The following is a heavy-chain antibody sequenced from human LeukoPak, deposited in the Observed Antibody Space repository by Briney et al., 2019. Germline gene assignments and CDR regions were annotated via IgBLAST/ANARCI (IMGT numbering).Heavy chain of an antibody. CDR1: GFTFSSYW. D-gene: IGHD3-9*01. CDR3: AKVGKILTPEVDY. V-gene: IGHV3-7*01. J-gene: IGHJ4*02. Sequence: GGSLRLSCAASGFTFSSYWMSWVRQAPGKGLEWVANIKQDGSEKYYVDSVKGRFTISRDNAKNSLYLQMNSLRAEDTAVYYCAKVGKILTPEVDYWGQGTLVTVSS. CDR2: IKQDGSEK.